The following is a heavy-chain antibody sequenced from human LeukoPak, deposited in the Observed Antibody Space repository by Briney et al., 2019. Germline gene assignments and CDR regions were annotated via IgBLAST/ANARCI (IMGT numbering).Heavy chain of an antibody. D-gene: IGHD3-16*01. Sequence: PGRSLRLSCAASGFTFSSYGMHWVRQAPGKGLEWVAVIWYDGSNKYYADSVKGRFTISRDKSKNTLYLQMNSLRAEDTAVYYCARDDYVWGSPTSTFDYWGQGTLVTVSS. CDR3: ARDDYVWGSPTSTFDY. J-gene: IGHJ4*02. CDR1: GFTFSSYG. V-gene: IGHV3-33*01. CDR2: IWYDGSNK.